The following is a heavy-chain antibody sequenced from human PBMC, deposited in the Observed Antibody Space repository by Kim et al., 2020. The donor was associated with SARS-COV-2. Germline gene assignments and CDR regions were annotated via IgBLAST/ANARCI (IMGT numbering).Heavy chain of an antibody. D-gene: IGHD3-3*01. CDR1: GGSISSSSYY. CDR3: ARLTAGDFWSGYYTGYYYYMDV. V-gene: IGHV4-39*01. J-gene: IGHJ6*03. Sequence: SETLSLTCTVSGGSISSSSYYWGWIRQPPGKGLEWIGSIYYSGSTYYNPSLKSRVTISVDTSKNQFSLKLSSVTAADTAVYYCARLTAGDFWSGYYTGYYYYMDVWGKGTTVTVSS. CDR2: IYYSGST.